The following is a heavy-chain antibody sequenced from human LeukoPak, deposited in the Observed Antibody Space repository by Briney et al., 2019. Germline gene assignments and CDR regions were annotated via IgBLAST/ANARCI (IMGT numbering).Heavy chain of an antibody. CDR2: IRYDGSNK. J-gene: IGHJ3*02. D-gene: IGHD2-2*01. Sequence: PGGSLRLSCAASGFPFSSYGMHWLRQAPGKGLEWVAFIRYDGSNKYYADSVKGRFTISRDNSKNTLYLQMNSLRAEDTAVYYCAKVWYCSSTSCPGGAFDIWGQGTMVTVSS. CDR3: AKVWYCSSTSCPGGAFDI. V-gene: IGHV3-30*02. CDR1: GFPFSSYG.